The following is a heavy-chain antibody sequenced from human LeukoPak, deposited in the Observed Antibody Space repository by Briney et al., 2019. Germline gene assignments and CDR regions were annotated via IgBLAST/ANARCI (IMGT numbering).Heavy chain of an antibody. J-gene: IGHJ4*02. V-gene: IGHV1-18*01. CDR3: ARAPYSGRYNVEVH. CDR1: GYTFSSYG. D-gene: IGHD1-26*01. CDR2: ISAYSGNT. Sequence: ASVKVSCKASGYTFSSYGVSWVRQAPGQGLEWMGWISAYSGNTNYAQKFQGRVTMTTDTSTSTAYMELRSLRSDDTAVFYCARAPYSGRYNVEVHWGQGTLVTVSS.